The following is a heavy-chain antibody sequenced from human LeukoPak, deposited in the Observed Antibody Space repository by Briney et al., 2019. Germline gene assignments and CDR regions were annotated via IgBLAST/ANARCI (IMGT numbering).Heavy chain of an antibody. CDR1: GFTFGKYW. V-gene: IGHV3-7*01. CDR3: AREAGDSSGWYNWFDP. J-gene: IGHJ5*02. CDR2: IKLDGSEK. Sequence: PGGSLRLSCVASGFTFGKYWMSWVRQAPGKGLEWVANIKLDGSEKNYVDSVKGRFTISRDNAKNSPYLQMNSLRAEDTAVYYCAREAGDSSGWYNWFDPWGQGTLVTVSS. D-gene: IGHD6-19*01.